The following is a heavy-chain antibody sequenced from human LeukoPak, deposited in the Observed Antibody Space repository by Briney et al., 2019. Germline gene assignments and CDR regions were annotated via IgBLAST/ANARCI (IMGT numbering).Heavy chain of an antibody. CDR3: AQGHDYGDYLNWFDP. Sequence: SETLSLTCAVYGGSFSDYYWSWIRQPPGRGLEWIGEINHSGSTNYNPSLMSRVTISVDTSKNQFSLKLSSVTAADTAVYYCAQGHDYGDYLNWFDPWGQGTLVTVSS. D-gene: IGHD4-17*01. CDR1: GGSFSDYY. CDR2: INHSGST. V-gene: IGHV4-34*01. J-gene: IGHJ5*02.